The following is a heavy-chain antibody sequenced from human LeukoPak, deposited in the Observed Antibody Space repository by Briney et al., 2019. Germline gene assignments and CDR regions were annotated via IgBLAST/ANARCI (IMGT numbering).Heavy chain of an antibody. D-gene: IGHD5-12*01. J-gene: IGHJ5*02. V-gene: IGHV4-59*01. Sequence: PSETLSLTCTVSGGSISSYYWSWIRQPPGKGLEWIGYIYYSGSTNYNPSLKSRVTISVDTSKNQFSLKLSSVTAADTAVYYCARGDSGYDGLNWFDPWGQGTLVTVSS. CDR1: GGSISSYY. CDR3: ARGDSGYDGLNWFDP. CDR2: IYYSGST.